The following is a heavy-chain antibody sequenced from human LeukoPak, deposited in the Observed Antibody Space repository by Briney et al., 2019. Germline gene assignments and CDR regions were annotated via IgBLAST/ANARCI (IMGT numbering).Heavy chain of an antibody. CDR1: GGSISSYY. V-gene: IGHV4-59*01. CDR3: ASGRLEPHRFDY. J-gene: IGHJ4*02. D-gene: IGHD1-1*01. Sequence: SETLSLTCTVSGGSISSYYWSWIRQPPGKGLEWIGYIYYSGSTNYNPSLKSRVTISVDTSKNQFSLKLSSVTAADTAMYYCASGRLEPHRFDYWGQGTLVTVSS. CDR2: IYYSGST.